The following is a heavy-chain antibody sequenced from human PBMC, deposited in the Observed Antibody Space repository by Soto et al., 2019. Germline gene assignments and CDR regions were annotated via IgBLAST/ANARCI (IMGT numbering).Heavy chain of an antibody. CDR3: AKAGYCAGVSCYFYYFDS. D-gene: IGHD2-15*01. CDR1: GFTFNNYA. V-gene: IGHV3-23*01. J-gene: IGHJ4*02. CDR2: ISGSGATP. Sequence: EVQLLESGGGLLQPGGSLRLSCSATGFTFNNYAMAWVRQAPGEGLEWVSGISGSGATPYYADSVKGRFTISRDNSKNTVFLQLSSLSAEDTAVYFCAKAGYCAGVSCYFYYFDSWGQGTQLTVSA.